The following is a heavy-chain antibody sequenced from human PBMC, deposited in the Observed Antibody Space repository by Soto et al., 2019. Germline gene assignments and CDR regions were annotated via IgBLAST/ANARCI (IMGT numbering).Heavy chain of an antibody. CDR3: AKGGSGWPFDY. V-gene: IGHV3-23*01. J-gene: IGHJ4*02. CDR2: ISNTGGSK. CDR1: GFNFSDYP. Sequence: GGSLRLSCQAPGFNFSDYPMSWVRQAPGKGLEWVSAISNTGGSKYYPDSVKGRFTISRDNSNSTLFLQMNSLRAEDTAFYYCAKGGSGWPFDYWGQGTLVTVSS. D-gene: IGHD6-19*01.